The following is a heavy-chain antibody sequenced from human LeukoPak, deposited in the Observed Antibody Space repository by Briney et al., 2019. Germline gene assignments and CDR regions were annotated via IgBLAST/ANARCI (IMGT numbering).Heavy chain of an antibody. CDR1: GYTFTTYG. CDR3: AKGGFNWNPGFD. Sequence: ASVKVSCKASGYTFTTYGITWVRQAPGQGLEWMGWITAYNGNTNYAENLQGRVTMTTDTSTSTAYMEQRSLRFDDTAVYYCAKGGFNWNPGFDWGQGTLITVSS. CDR2: ITAYNGNT. D-gene: IGHD1-20*01. J-gene: IGHJ4*02. V-gene: IGHV1-18*01.